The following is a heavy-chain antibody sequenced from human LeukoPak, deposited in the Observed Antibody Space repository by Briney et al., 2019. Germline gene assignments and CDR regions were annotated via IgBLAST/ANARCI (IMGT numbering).Heavy chain of an antibody. V-gene: IGHV3-21*01. Sequence: GGSLRLSCAASGFTFSSYAMHWVRQAPGKGLEWVSSISSSSSYIYYADSVKGRFTISRDNAKNSLYLQMNSLRAEDTAVYYCARGGAVAGNNYFDYWGQGTLVTVSS. CDR1: GFTFSSYA. CDR3: ARGGAVAGNNYFDY. CDR2: ISSSSSYI. J-gene: IGHJ4*02. D-gene: IGHD6-19*01.